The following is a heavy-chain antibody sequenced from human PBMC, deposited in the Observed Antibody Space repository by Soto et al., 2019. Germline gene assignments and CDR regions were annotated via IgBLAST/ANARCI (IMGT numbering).Heavy chain of an antibody. CDR2: IDHSGST. D-gene: IGHD3-22*01. Sequence: SETLSLTCAVYGGSFSGYSWSWIRQPPGKGLEWIGEIDHSGSTNFNTSLRSRVTISVDTSKNQFSLKLSSVTAADTGVYYCARGPSFTMIELVQAPYYYYAMDVWGQGTTVTVSS. CDR3: ARGPSFTMIELVQAPYYYYAMDV. V-gene: IGHV4-34*01. CDR1: GGSFSGYS. J-gene: IGHJ6*02.